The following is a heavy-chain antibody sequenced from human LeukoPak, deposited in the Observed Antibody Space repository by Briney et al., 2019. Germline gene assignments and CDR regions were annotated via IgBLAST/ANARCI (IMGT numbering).Heavy chain of an antibody. CDR1: GGSISSYY. CDR2: IYTSGST. CDR3: ARGTKGLGLDY. D-gene: IGHD2-8*01. J-gene: IGHJ4*02. Sequence: SETLSLTCSISGGSISSYYWSWIRQPAGKGLEWIGRIYTSGSTNYNPSLMSRVTISVDKSKNQFSLKLSSVTAADTAVYYCARGTKGLGLDYWGQGTLVTVSS. V-gene: IGHV4-4*07.